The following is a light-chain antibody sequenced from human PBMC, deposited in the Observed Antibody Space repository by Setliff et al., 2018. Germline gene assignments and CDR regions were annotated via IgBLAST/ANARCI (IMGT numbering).Light chain of an antibody. V-gene: IGLV4-60*03. CDR1: SGHSSYI. J-gene: IGLJ2*01. CDR3: ETWDSNTRV. CDR2: LEGSGSY. Sequence: VLTQSSSASASLGSSVKLTCTLSSGHSSYIIAWHQQQSGKAPRYLMKLEGSGSYNKGSGVPDRFSGSSSGADRYLTISNLQSEDEADYYCETWDSNTRVFGGGTKVTVL.